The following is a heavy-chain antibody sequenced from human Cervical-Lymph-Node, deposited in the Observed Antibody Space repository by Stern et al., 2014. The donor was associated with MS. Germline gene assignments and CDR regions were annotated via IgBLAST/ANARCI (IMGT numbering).Heavy chain of an antibody. V-gene: IGHV5-51*01. CDR2: IYPGDSDT. J-gene: IGHJ4*02. CDR1: GYSFTSYW. CDR3: VRHCAKREQCAFDY. Sequence: VQLVQSGAEVKKPGESLKISCKGSGYSFTSYWLGWVRQMPGNGLEWMGSIYPGDSDTRYSPSFQGQVTISADKSISTAYLQWSSLKASDTAMYYCVRHCAKREQCAFDYWGQGTLVTVSS. D-gene: IGHD6-19*01.